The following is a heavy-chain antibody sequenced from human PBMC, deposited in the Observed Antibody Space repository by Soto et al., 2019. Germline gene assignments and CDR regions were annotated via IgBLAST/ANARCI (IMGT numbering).Heavy chain of an antibody. Sequence: SGTLSLTCAVYGGSFSGYYWSSIRQPPGKGMEWIGEINHSGSTNYNPSLKSRVTISVDTSKNQFSLKLSSVTAADTAVYYCAAIGTSFHLWCPGPLVTVFS. J-gene: IGHJ5*02. CDR3: AAIGTSFHL. V-gene: IGHV4-34*01. CDR1: GGSFSGYY. CDR2: INHSGST.